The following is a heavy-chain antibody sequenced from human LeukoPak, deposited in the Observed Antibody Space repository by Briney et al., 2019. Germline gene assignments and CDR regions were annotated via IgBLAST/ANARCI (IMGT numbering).Heavy chain of an antibody. J-gene: IGHJ4*02. CDR1: GGSISSYY. Sequence: SETLSLICTVSGGSISSYYWSWIRQPPGKGLEWIGYIYYSGSTNYNPSLKSRVTISVDTSKNQFSLKLSSVTATDTAVYYCARVTAGYWGQGTLVTVSS. CDR2: IYYSGST. V-gene: IGHV4-59*01. CDR3: ARVTAGY. D-gene: IGHD3-10*01.